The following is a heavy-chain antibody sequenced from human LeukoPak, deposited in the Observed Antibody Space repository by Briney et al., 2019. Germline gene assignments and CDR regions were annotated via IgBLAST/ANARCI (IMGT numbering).Heavy chain of an antibody. CDR1: GYTSTTYY. V-gene: IGHV1-46*01. CDR3: ARDGPHDYGGKGLDY. D-gene: IGHD4-17*01. Sequence: ASVKVSCKASGYTSTTYYVHWVRQAPGQGLEWMGILNPSGGSPSYAQKFQGRVTMTRDTSASTVYMELSSLRSEDTAVYYCARDGPHDYGGKGLDYWGQGTLVTVSS. J-gene: IGHJ4*02. CDR2: LNPSGGSP.